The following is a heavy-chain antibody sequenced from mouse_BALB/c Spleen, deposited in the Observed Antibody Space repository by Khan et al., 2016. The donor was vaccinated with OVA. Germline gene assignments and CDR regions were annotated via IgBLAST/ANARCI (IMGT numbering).Heavy chain of an antibody. CDR3: ARGYFGNYEFAY. D-gene: IGHD2-1*01. CDR2: IFPGTGTT. CDR1: GYTFTSYW. J-gene: IGHJ3*01. V-gene: IGHV1S132*01. Sequence: QVQLQQSGAELVKPGASVKLSCKTSGYTFTSYWIQWVKQRPGQGLGWIGQIFPGTGTTDYNENFKGKATLTVDTSSNTAYMHFSSLTSEDSSVYFCARGYFGNYEFAYWGQGTLVTVSP.